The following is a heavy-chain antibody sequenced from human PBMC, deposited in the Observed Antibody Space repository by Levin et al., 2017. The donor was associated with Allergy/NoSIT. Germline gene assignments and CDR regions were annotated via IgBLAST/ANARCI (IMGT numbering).Heavy chain of an antibody. J-gene: IGHJ4*02. CDR3: ARSVAGLDY. Sequence: SETLSLTCAVYGGSFSGYFWSWIRQPPGKGLEWVGEINHSGSTNYNPSLKSRVTISVDTSRNQFSLKLSSVTAADTAVYYCARSVAGLDYWGQGTLVTVSS. CDR1: GGSFSGYF. D-gene: IGHD6-19*01. CDR2: INHSGST. V-gene: IGHV4-34*01.